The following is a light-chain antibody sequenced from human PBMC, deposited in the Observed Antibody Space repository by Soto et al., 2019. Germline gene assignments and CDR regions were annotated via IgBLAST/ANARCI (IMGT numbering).Light chain of an antibody. CDR2: DVS. V-gene: IGLV2-14*01. CDR1: SSDVGGYNY. Sequence: QSALTQPASVSGSPGQSITISCTGTSSDVGGYNYVSWYQQHPGKAPKIMIYDVSNRLSGVSNRFSGYKSGNTSSLTISGLQTEDEDEYYCSSYTSGSTLVFGGGTKLTV. CDR3: SSYTSGSTLV. J-gene: IGLJ2*01.